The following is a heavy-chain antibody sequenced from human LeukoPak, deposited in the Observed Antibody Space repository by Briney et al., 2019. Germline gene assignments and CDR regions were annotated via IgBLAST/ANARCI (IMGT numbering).Heavy chain of an antibody. V-gene: IGHV3-23*01. D-gene: IGHD5-18*01. Sequence: PGGSLRLSCPASGFTFSNYAMSWARQAPGKGLEWVSAISGSGGSTYYADSVKGRFTISRDNSKNTLYLQMNSLRAEDTAVYYCTKGTIWLPFDYWGQGTLVTVSS. J-gene: IGHJ4*02. CDR2: ISGSGGST. CDR3: TKGTIWLPFDY. CDR1: GFTFSNYA.